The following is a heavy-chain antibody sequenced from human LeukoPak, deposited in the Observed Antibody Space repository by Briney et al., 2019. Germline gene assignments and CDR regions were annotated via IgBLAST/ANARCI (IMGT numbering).Heavy chain of an antibody. J-gene: IGHJ5*02. CDR3: ARKTGSFLSDP. CDR2: ITGSGGAT. D-gene: IGHD2/OR15-2a*01. Sequence: GGSLRLSCAASGFTFSSYAMTWVRQAPGKGLEWVSSITGSGGATYYADSVEGRFTISRDNSKNTLYLQMNSLGAEDTAVYYCARKTGSFLSDPWGQGTLVTVSS. CDR1: GFTFSSYA. V-gene: IGHV3-23*01.